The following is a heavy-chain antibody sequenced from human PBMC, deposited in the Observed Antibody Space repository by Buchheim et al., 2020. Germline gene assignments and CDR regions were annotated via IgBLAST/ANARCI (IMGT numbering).Heavy chain of an antibody. CDR1: GFTFSNYG. J-gene: IGHJ4*02. CDR3: AKAARTLTTVTNFDY. CDR2: IWYDGNKK. D-gene: IGHD4-17*01. V-gene: IGHV3-33*06. Sequence: QVQLVESGGGVVQPGRSLRLSCAASGFTFSNYGMHWVRQTPGKGLEWVAVIWYDGNKKYYADSVRGRFTISRDNSRNTLYLQMNSLRAEDTAVYYCAKAARTLTTVTNFDYWGQGTL.